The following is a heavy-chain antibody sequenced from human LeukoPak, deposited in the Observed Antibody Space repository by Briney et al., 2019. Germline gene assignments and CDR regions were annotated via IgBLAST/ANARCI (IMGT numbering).Heavy chain of an antibody. Sequence: SETLSLTCAVYGGSFRGYYWSWIRQPPGKGLEWIGEINHSGSTNYNPSLKSRVTISVDTSKNQFSLKLSSVTAADTAVYYCARHKGYCSSTSCPVDYWGQGTLVTVSS. CDR2: INHSGST. CDR1: GGSFRGYY. CDR3: ARHKGYCSSTSCPVDY. V-gene: IGHV4-34*01. J-gene: IGHJ4*02. D-gene: IGHD2-2*01.